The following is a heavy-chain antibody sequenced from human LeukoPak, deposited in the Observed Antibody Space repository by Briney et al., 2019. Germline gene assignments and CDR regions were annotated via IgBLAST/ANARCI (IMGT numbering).Heavy chain of an antibody. CDR3: ARDDRRVVVVAATSY. D-gene: IGHD2-15*01. CDR1: GFTFSSYA. CDR2: ISGSGGST. J-gene: IGHJ4*02. V-gene: IGHV3-23*01. Sequence: GGSLRLSCAASGFTFSSYAVSWVRQAPGKGLEWVSAISGSGGSTYYADSVKGRFTISRDNSKNTLYLQMNSLRAEDTAVYFCARDDRRVVVVAATSYWGQGTLVTVSS.